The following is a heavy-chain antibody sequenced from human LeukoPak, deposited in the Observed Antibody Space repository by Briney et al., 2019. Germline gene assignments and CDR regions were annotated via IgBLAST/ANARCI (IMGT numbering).Heavy chain of an antibody. V-gene: IGHV3-30*02. D-gene: IGHD1-26*01. CDR1: GFTFSSYG. CDR3: AKGRGWEASYYYYYMDD. Sequence: GGSLRLSCAASGFTFSSYGMHWVRQAPGKGLEWVAFIRYDGSNKYYTDSVKGRFTISRDNSKNTLYLQMNSLRAEDTAVYYCAKGRGWEASYYYYYMDDWGKGTTVTISS. CDR2: IRYDGSNK. J-gene: IGHJ6*03.